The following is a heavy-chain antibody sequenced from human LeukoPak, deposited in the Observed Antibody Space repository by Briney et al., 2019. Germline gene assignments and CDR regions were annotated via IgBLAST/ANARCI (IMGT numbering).Heavy chain of an antibody. CDR1: GYTFTNYW. V-gene: IGHV5-51*01. CDR2: ISPGDSDT. CDR3: ARRRCSGGSCHLDY. J-gene: IGHJ4*02. D-gene: IGHD2-15*01. Sequence: KNGESLKISCKGSGYTFTNYWIGWVRQMPGKGLEWMGIISPGDSDTGYSPSFQGQVTISADKSISIAYLHWSSLKASDTAIYYCARRRCSGGSCHLDYWGQGTLVTVSS.